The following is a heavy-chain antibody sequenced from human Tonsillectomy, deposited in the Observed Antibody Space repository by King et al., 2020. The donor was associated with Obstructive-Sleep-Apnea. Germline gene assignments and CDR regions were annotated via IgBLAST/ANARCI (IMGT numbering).Heavy chain of an antibody. J-gene: IGHJ2*01. CDR2: INPSGGST. V-gene: IGHV1-46*01. D-gene: IGHD6-19*01. Sequence: QLVQSGAEVKKPGASVKVSCKASGYTFTSYYMHWVRQAPGHGLEWMGIINPSGGSTSYAQNFQGRVTMTRDTSTSTVYMELSSLRSEDTAVYFCAREVGYISGWHYWHFDLWGRGTLVTVSS. CDR3: AREVGYISGWHYWHFDL. CDR1: GYTFTSYY.